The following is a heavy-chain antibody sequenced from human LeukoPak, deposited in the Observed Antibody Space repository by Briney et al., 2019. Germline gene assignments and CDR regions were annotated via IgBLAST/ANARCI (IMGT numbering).Heavy chain of an antibody. Sequence: GGSLRLSCAASGFTFSSYSMNWVRQAPGKGLEWVSYISTGSSSRNYADSGKGRFTISRDNAKNSLYLQMDSLRAEDTAVYYCARDQTGSYDYWGQGTLVTVSA. CDR3: ARDQTGSYDY. CDR1: GFTFSSYS. J-gene: IGHJ4*02. CDR2: ISTGSSSR. D-gene: IGHD1-26*01. V-gene: IGHV3-48*01.